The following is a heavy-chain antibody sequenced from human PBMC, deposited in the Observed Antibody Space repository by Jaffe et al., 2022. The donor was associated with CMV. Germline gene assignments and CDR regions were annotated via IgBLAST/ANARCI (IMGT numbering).Heavy chain of an antibody. D-gene: IGHD3-10*01. CDR1: GFTFSSYW. CDR3: ASLALWFGELLEAFDI. CDR2: IKQDGSEK. V-gene: IGHV3-7*01. J-gene: IGHJ3*02. Sequence: EVQLVESGGGLVQPGGSLRLSCAASGFTFSSYWMSWVRQAPGKGLEWVANIKQDGSEKYYVDSVKGRFTISRDNAKNSLYLQMNSLRAEDTAVYYCASLALWFGELLEAFDIWGQGTMVTVSS.